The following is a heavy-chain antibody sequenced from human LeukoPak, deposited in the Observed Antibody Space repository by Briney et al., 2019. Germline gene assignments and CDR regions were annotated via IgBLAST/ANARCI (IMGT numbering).Heavy chain of an antibody. CDR1: GGSISSGDYY. V-gene: IGHV4-30-4*01. J-gene: IGHJ4*02. CDR2: IYYSGST. CDR3: ARHDRIIASPLV. D-gene: IGHD2/OR15-2a*01. Sequence: SETLSLTCTVSGGSISSGDYYWSWIRQPPGKGLEWIGYIYYSGSTYYNPSLKSRVTISVDTSKNQFSLNLSSVTAADTAVYYCARHDRIIASPLVWGQGILVTVSS.